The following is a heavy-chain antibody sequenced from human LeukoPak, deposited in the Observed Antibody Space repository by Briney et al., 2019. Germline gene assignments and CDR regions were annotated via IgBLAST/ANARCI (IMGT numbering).Heavy chain of an antibody. CDR2: TYYRSKWYN. V-gene: IGHV6-1*01. D-gene: IGHD6-13*01. CDR1: GDSVSRNTTA. J-gene: IGHJ4*02. CDR3: ARSLPSPRYSSLLPFDY. Sequence: SQTLSLTCAISGDSVSRNTTAWNWIRQSPSRGLEWLGRTYYRSKWYNDYAVSVKSRITINPDTSKNQFSLKLSSVTAADTAVYYCARSLPSPRYSSLLPFDYWGQGTLVTVSS.